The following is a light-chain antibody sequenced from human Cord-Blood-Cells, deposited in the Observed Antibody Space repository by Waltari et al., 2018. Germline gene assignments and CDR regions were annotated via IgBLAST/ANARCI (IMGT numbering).Light chain of an antibody. J-gene: IGLJ3*02. CDR2: DVS. CDR1: SRDVGGYNY. Sequence: QSALTQPASVSGSPGQSITISCTGTSRDVGGYNYVSWYQHHPGKAPKLMIYDVSNRPSGVSNRFSGSKSGNTASLTISGLQAEDEADYYCSSYTSSSTWVFGGGTKLTVL. V-gene: IGLV2-14*03. CDR3: SSYTSSSTWV.